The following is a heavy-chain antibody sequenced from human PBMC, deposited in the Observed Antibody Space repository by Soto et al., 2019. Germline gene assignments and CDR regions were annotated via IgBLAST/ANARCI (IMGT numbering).Heavy chain of an antibody. CDR3: ARDGNFVLRGYSFGFDF. Sequence: ASVKVSCKASGYRFTTFYIHWVRQAPGQGLEWMGRMNVGTGGTTYAQKFQGRVTMTRGTSISTAYLEVTNVKSDDTAIYYCARDGNFVLRGYSFGFDFWGQGTRVTVSS. J-gene: IGHJ4*02. V-gene: IGHV1-2*06. CDR1: GYRFTTFY. CDR2: MNVGTGGT. D-gene: IGHD5-18*01.